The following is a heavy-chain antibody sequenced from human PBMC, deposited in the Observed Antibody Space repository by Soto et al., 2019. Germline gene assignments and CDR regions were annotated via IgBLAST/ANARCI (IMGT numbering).Heavy chain of an antibody. V-gene: IGHV1-69*13. Sequence: SLKVSWKASGGTFSSYAIIWVRQAPGQGLEWMGGIIPIFGTANYAQKFQGRVTITADESTSTAYMELSSLRSEDTAVYYCARREAGYYDSSGYLWGQGTLVTVSS. D-gene: IGHD3-22*01. CDR3: ARREAGYYDSSGYL. J-gene: IGHJ4*02. CDR2: IIPIFGTA. CDR1: GGTFSSYA.